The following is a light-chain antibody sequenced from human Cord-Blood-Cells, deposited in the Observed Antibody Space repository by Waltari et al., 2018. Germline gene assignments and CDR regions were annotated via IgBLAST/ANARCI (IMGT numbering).Light chain of an antibody. CDR2: WAS. CDR3: QQYYSTPHT. V-gene: IGKV4-1*01. CDR1: QSVLYSSNNQNY. J-gene: IGKJ2*01. Sequence: DLVMTQSPDSLAVSLGERATINCKSSQSVLYSSNNQNYLAWYQQKPGQPPKLLIYWASTRESGVPDRFSSSGSGTDFTLTSSSLQAEDVAVYYCQQYYSTPHTFGQGTKLEIK.